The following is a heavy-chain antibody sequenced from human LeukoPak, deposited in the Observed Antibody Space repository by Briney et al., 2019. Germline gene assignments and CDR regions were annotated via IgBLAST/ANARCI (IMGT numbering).Heavy chain of an antibody. D-gene: IGHD5-18*01. CDR2: INGGNGNT. CDR3: ARDRAYSYGYGVYYYYGMDV. V-gene: IGHV1-3*01. CDR1: GYTFTSYA. Sequence: ASVKVSCKASGYTFTSYAMHWVRQAPGQRLEWMGWINGGNGNTKYSEKFQGRVTFTRDTSASTAYMELSSLRSEDTAVYYCARDRAYSYGYGVYYYYGMDVWGQGTTVTVSS. J-gene: IGHJ6*02.